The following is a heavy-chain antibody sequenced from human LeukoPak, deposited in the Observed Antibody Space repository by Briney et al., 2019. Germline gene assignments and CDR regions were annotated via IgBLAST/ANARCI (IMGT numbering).Heavy chain of an antibody. Sequence: ASVKVSCKASGYTFTGYYMHWVRQAPGQGLEWMGWIEPNSGDTNYPEKFQGRITMTRDTSISTAYMELSGLRSDDTAVYYCARGPHWDPHFDYWGQGTLVSVSS. D-gene: IGHD7-27*01. CDR3: ARGPHWDPHFDY. J-gene: IGHJ4*02. CDR1: GYTFTGYY. CDR2: IEPNSGDT. V-gene: IGHV1-2*02.